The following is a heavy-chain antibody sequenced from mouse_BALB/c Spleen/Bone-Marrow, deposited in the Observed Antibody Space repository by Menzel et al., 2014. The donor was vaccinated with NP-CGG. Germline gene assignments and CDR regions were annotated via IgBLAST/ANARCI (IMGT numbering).Heavy chain of an antibody. Sequence: EVQLQQSGPELVKPGASMKISCKASGYSFTGYTMNWVKQSHGKNLEWIGLINPYNGVINYNQKFKGKATFTVDKSSSTAYMELLSLTSEDSAVYXXXXXXXXSNYAMDYWGQGTSVTVSS. CDR2: INPYNGVI. CDR3: XXXXXXSNYAMDY. J-gene: IGHJ4*01. D-gene: IGHD1-1*01. CDR1: GYSFTGYT. V-gene: IGHV1-37*01.